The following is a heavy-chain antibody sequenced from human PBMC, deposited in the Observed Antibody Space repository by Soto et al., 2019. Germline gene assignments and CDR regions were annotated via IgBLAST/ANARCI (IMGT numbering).Heavy chain of an antibody. Sequence: GGSLRLSCAASGFTFSSYAMSWVRQAPGKGLEWVSAISGSGGSTYYADSVKGRFTISRDNSKNTLYLQMNSLRAEDKAVYYCAKDDWGIRVPNYWGQGTMVTVPS. D-gene: IGHD3-16*01. CDR1: GFTFSSYA. CDR3: AKDDWGIRVPNY. CDR2: ISGSGGST. V-gene: IGHV3-23*01. J-gene: IGHJ4*02.